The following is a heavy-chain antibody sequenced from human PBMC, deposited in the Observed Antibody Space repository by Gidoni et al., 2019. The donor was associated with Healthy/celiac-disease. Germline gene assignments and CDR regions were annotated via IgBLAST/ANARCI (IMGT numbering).Heavy chain of an antibody. Sequence: QLQLQESGPGLVKPSETPPLTCTVSGGSISRSSYYWGWLRQPPGKGLEWIGSIYDSESPYYNPSHKGRGTISVDTSKNQFTLKLSSVTAADTAVYYCARRDQPSFSLSGYYWGYNWFDPWGQGTLVTVSS. CDR1: GGSISRSSYY. D-gene: IGHD3-22*01. CDR2: IYDSESP. CDR3: ARRDQPSFSLSGYYWGYNWFDP. V-gene: IGHV4-39*07. J-gene: IGHJ5*02.